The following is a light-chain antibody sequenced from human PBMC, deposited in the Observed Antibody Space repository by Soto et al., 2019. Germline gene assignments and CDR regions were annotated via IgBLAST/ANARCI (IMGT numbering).Light chain of an antibody. CDR2: DAS. J-gene: IGKJ4*01. CDR3: QQSDNLPLT. CDR1: QSFRGL. Sequence: EVVLTQSPVTLSLSPGERATLSCRASQSFRGLLAWYQQKPGQAPRLLIYDASHLETGVPSRFSGSGSGTDFTFAISSLQPEDIATYYCQQSDNLPLTFGGGTKVQI. V-gene: IGKV3-11*01.